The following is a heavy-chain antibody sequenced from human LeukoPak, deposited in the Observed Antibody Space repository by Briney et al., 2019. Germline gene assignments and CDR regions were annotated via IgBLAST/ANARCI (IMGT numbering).Heavy chain of an antibody. CDR1: GGSISSGNYY. J-gene: IGHJ5*02. V-gene: IGHV4-61*02. Sequence: SETLSLTCTVSGGSISSGNYYWSWIRQPAGKGLEWIGRIYTSGSTNYNPSLKSRVTISVDTSKNQFSLKLSSVTAADTAVYYCARGLWFGEFHIRFDPWGQGTLVTVSS. CDR3: ARGLWFGEFHIRFDP. D-gene: IGHD3-10*01. CDR2: IYTSGST.